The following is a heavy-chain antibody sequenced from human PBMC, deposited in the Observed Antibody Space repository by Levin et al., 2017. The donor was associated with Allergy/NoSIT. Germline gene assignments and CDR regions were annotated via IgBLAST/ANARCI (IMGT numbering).Heavy chain of an antibody. V-gene: IGHV1-58*02. D-gene: IGHD6-19*01. Sequence: ASVKVSCKASGFTFISSAIQWVRQARGQSLEWIGWIVVASGDTNYAQKFQERVTITRDMSTGTAYMELNSLRSEDTAVYYCAADLRASQEWLGHDAFDIWGQGTMVIVSS. J-gene: IGHJ3*02. CDR2: IVVASGDT. CDR3: AADLRASQEWLGHDAFDI. CDR1: GFTFISSA.